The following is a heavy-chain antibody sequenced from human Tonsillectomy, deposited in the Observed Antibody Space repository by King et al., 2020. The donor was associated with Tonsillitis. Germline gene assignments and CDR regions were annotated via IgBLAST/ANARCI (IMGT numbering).Heavy chain of an antibody. V-gene: IGHV3-21*01. CDR2: ISSSSSYI. CDR3: ARDGTERSGNWFDP. J-gene: IGHJ5*02. CDR1: GFTFSSYS. D-gene: IGHD1-1*01. Sequence: VQLVESGGGLVKPGGSLRLYCAASGFTFSSYSMNWVRQAPGKGLELVSSISSSSSYIYYADSVMGRFTISRDNATNSLYLLMNSLRAEATAVYYCARDGTERSGNWFDPWGQGTLVTVSS.